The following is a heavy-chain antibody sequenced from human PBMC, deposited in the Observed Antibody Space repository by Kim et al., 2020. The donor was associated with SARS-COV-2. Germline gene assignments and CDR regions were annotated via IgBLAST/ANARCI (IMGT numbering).Heavy chain of an antibody. CDR1: GFTFSLYA. D-gene: IGHD6-13*01. CDR3: AIASDFDY. CDR2: ISSNGGDT. Sequence: GGSLRLSCSASGFTFSLYAIHWVRQAPGKGLESVSAISSNGGDTYYADSVKGRFTISRDNSNNILYLQMSSLRTEDTAVYYCAIASDFDYWGQGTLVTVSS. V-gene: IGHV3-64D*06. J-gene: IGHJ4*02.